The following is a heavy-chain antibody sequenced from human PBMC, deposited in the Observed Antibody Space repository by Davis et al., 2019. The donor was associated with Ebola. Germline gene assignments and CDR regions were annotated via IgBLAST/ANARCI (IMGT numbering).Heavy chain of an antibody. Sequence: GESLKISCAASGFTVTNNYVTWVRQAPGKGLEWVSVIYPGGDINYADSVRGRFTISRDNSKNTVYLEMNSLRVEDTAVYYCARGRGTYYLDYWGQGTLVTVSS. D-gene: IGHD1-26*01. V-gene: IGHV3-53*01. CDR2: IYPGGDI. J-gene: IGHJ4*02. CDR3: ARGRGTYYLDY. CDR1: GFTVTNNY.